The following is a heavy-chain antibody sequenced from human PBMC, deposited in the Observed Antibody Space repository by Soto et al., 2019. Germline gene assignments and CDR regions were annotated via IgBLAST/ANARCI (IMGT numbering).Heavy chain of an antibody. J-gene: IGHJ4*02. CDR2: ISSSSSTI. CDR1: GVTFRSYS. Sequence: GSLRLSCAASGVTFRSYSMNWVRQAPGKGLEWVSYISSSSSTIYYADSVKGRFTISRDNAKNSLYLQMNSLRAEDTAVYYCAIEEYHISTSSFDYWCQGTLLTV. CDR3: AIEEYHISTSSFDY. V-gene: IGHV3-48*01. D-gene: IGHD3-9*01.